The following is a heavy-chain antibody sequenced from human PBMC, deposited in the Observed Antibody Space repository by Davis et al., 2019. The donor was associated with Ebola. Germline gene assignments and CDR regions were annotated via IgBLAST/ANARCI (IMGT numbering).Heavy chain of an antibody. Sequence: SETLSLTCTVSGGSISSGDYYWSWIRQPPGKGLEWIGYIYYSGSTNYNPSLKSRVTISVDTSKNQFSLKLSSVTAADTAVYYCARGRYYYYGMDVWGQGTTVTVSS. CDR2: IYYSGST. J-gene: IGHJ6*02. CDR3: ARGRYYYYGMDV. CDR1: GGSISSGDYY. V-gene: IGHV4-61*08.